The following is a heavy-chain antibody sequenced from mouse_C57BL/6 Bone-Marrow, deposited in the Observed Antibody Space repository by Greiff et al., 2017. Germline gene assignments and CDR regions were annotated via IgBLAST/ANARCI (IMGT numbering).Heavy chain of an antibody. CDR1: GYSFTGYY. V-gene: IGHV1-42*01. D-gene: IGHD1-1*01. CDR3: ARGDYGSSYGYWYFDV. Sequence: EVQLQQSGPELVKPGASVKISCKASGYSFTGYYMNWVKQSPEKSLEWIGMIHPNSGSTNYNEKFKSKATLTVDKSSSTAYMQLSSLTSEDSAVYYCARGDYGSSYGYWYFDVWGTGTTVTVSS. J-gene: IGHJ1*03. CDR2: IHPNSGST.